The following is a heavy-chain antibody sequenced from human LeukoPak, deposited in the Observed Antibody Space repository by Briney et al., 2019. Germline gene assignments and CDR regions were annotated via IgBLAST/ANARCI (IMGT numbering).Heavy chain of an antibody. CDR3: AREWVPAAILTTNNNWFDP. Sequence: ASVKVSCKASGYTFTGYYMQWVRQAPGQGLEWMGWINPNSGGTNYAQKFQGRVTMTRDTSISTAYMELSRLRSDDTAVYYCAREWVPAAILTTNNNWFDPWGQGTLVTVSS. CDR2: INPNSGGT. V-gene: IGHV1-2*02. D-gene: IGHD2-2*01. J-gene: IGHJ5*02. CDR1: GYTFTGYY.